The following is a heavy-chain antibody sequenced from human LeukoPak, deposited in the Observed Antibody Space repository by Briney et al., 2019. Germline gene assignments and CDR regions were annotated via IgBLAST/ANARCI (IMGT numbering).Heavy chain of an antibody. CDR1: GFTFSSYG. J-gene: IGHJ4*02. Sequence: GGSLRLSCAASGFTFSSYGMHWVRQAPGKGLEWVAFIRYDGSNKYYADSVQGRFTISRDNSKNTLYLQMNSLRADDTAVYYCARGFYRGYDFWELEEALDGSLDYWGQGTLVTVSS. CDR2: IRYDGSNK. CDR3: ARGFYRGYDFWELEEALDGSLDY. V-gene: IGHV3-30*02. D-gene: IGHD5-12*01.